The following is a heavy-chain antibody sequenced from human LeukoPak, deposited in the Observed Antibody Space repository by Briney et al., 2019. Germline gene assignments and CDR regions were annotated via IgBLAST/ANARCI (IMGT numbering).Heavy chain of an antibody. D-gene: IGHD6-13*01. CDR1: GGTFSSYA. CDR3: ARDLGSSSWAPTSYYYYMDV. V-gene: IGHV1-69*13. CDR2: IIPIFGTA. Sequence: ASVKVSCKASGGTFSSYAISWVRQAPGQGLEWMGGIIPIFGTANYAQKFQGRVTITADESTSTAYMELSSLRSEDTAVYYCARDLGSSSWAPTSYYYYMDVWGKGTTVTVSS. J-gene: IGHJ6*03.